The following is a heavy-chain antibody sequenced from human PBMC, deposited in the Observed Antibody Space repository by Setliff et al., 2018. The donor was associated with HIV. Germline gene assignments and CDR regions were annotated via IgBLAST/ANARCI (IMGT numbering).Heavy chain of an antibody. CDR2: INPKSGGT. J-gene: IGHJ4*02. D-gene: IGHD5-18*01. CDR3: AVVGPAIAGPSYGALYFFDY. Sequence: GASVKVSCKPSGYTFTDHYIHWVRQGPGQGLEWIGRINPKSGGTNYAQRFQGRVTMTRDTSINTAYMELARLRSDDTAVYYCAVVGPAIAGPSYGALYFFDYWGQGTLVTVSS. V-gene: IGHV1-2*06. CDR1: GYTFTDHY.